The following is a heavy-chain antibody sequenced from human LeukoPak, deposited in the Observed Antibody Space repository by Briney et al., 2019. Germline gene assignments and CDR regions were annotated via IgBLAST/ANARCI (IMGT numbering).Heavy chain of an antibody. CDR2: ISWNSGSI. Sequence: GGSLRLSCAASGFTFDDYAMHWVRQAPGKGLEWVSGISWNSGSIGYADSVKGRFTISRDNAKTSLYLQMNSLRAEDTALYYCAKDLGPGSMATSLGFDYRGQGTLVTVSS. J-gene: IGHJ4*02. V-gene: IGHV3-9*01. CDR1: GFTFDDYA. CDR3: AKDLGPGSMATSLGFDY. D-gene: IGHD5-24*01.